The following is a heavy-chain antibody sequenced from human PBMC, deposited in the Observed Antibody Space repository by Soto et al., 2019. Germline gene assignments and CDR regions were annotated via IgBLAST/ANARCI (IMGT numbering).Heavy chain of an antibody. V-gene: IGHV5-10-1*01. Sequence: EVQLVQSGAEVKKPGESLRISCKGSGYSFTTYWITWLRQMPGKGLEWMGRIDPSDSYTNYSPSFQGHVTISADKSISTAYLQWSSLKASDTAMYYCARKVMAARWADAFDIWGQGTMVTVSS. CDR3: ARKVMAARWADAFDI. CDR1: GYSFTTYW. J-gene: IGHJ3*02. CDR2: IDPSDSYT. D-gene: IGHD5-12*01.